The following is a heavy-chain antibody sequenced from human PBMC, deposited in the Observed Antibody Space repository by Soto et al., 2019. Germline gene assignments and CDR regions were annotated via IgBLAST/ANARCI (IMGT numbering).Heavy chain of an antibody. D-gene: IGHD2-15*01. V-gene: IGHV1-8*02. CDR3: ARSVGYCSGGSCYSEFDY. Sequence: ASVKVSCKASGYTFTSYGISWVRQAHGQGLEWMGWISPNSGNTDYAQKFQGRVTMTRDTSISTAYMELSSLRSEDTAVYYFARSVGYCSGGSCYSEFDYWGQGTLVTVSS. CDR2: ISPNSGNT. CDR1: GYTFTSYG. J-gene: IGHJ4*02.